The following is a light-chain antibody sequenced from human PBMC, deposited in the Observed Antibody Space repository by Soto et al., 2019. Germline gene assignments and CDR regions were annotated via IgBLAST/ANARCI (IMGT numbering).Light chain of an antibody. CDR1: QSISSY. CDR3: QQSYSTLLT. V-gene: IGKV1-39*01. J-gene: IGKJ4*01. CDR2: AAS. Sequence: DIQMNQSPSSLSASVGDRVTITCRARQSISSYLNWYQQKPGKAPKLLIYAASSLQSGVPSRFTGSGSGTDFTLTISSLQPEDFATYYCQQSYSTLLTFGGGTKVEIK.